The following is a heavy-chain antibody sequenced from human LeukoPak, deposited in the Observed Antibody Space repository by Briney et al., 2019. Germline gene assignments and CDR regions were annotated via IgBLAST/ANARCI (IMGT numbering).Heavy chain of an antibody. Sequence: SPSQTLSLTCTVSGGSISSGGYYWRWIRQHPGKGLEWIGYIYYSGSTYYNPSLKSRVTILVDTSKNQFSLKLSSVTAADTAVYYCARGTWSPGIAARPGFGDYWGQGTLVTVSS. D-gene: IGHD6-6*01. J-gene: IGHJ4*02. CDR1: GGSISSGGYY. CDR3: ARGTWSPGIAARPGFGDY. CDR2: IYYSGST. V-gene: IGHV4-31*03.